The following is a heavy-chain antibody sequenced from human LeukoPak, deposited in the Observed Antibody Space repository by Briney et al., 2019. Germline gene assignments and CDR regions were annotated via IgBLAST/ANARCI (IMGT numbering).Heavy chain of an antibody. CDR2: IYFSGST. CDR3: AREGGGYPLYYYGMDV. CDR1: GGSVSNYY. Sequence: SETLSLTCTVSGGSVSNYYWSWIRQPAGKGLEWIGRIYFSGSTNYNPSLKSRVTMSLDTSKNQFSLRVRFVTAADTAAYYCAREGGGYPLYYYGMDVWGQGTTVTVSS. V-gene: IGHV4-4*07. D-gene: IGHD1-26*01. J-gene: IGHJ6*02.